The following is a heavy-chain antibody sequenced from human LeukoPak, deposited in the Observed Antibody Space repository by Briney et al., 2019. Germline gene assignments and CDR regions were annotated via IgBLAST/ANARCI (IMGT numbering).Heavy chain of an antibody. Sequence: SETLSLTCAVHGGAFSGYYWSWIRQPPGKGLEWIGEINHSGSTYYNPSLKSRVTISVDTSKNQFSLKLSSVTAADTAVYYCARVNPRSGCLHFDYWGQGTLVTVSS. CDR2: INHSGST. CDR3: ARVNPRSGCLHFDY. J-gene: IGHJ4*02. V-gene: IGHV4-34*01. CDR1: GGAFSGYY. D-gene: IGHD6-19*01.